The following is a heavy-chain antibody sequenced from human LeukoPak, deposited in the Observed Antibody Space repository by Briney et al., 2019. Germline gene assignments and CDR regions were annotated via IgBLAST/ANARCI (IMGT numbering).Heavy chain of an antibody. CDR3: ASKAAAGTGGIYFDY. J-gene: IGHJ4*02. D-gene: IGHD6-13*01. CDR1: GGSFSGYY. Sequence: PSETLSLTCAVYGGSFSGYYWSWIRQPPGKGLGWVGEINHSGSTNYNPSLKSRVTISVDTSKNQFSLKLSSVTAADTAVYYCASKAAAGTGGIYFDYWGQGTLVTVSS. V-gene: IGHV4-34*01. CDR2: INHSGST.